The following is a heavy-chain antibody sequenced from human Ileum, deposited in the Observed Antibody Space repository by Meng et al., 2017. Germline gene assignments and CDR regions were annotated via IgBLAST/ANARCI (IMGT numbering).Heavy chain of an antibody. CDR2: IYQVGST. D-gene: IGHD2/OR15-2a*01. CDR3: ASSTSGPELNY. CDR1: GGSISSSAYS. V-gene: IGHV4-30-2*01. Sequence: HLQLQEFGLGLVTSSQTLSLPCTVSGGSISSSAYSWTWIRQPPGKGLAWIGYIYQVGSTNYNPSLKSRVTIFVDTSKNQFSLKLTSVTAADTAVYYCASSTSGPELNYWGQGTLVTVSS. J-gene: IGHJ4*02.